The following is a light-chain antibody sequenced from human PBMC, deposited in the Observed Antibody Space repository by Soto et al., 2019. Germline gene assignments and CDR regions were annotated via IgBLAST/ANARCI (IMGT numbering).Light chain of an antibody. V-gene: IGKV1-5*01. J-gene: IGKJ5*01. CDR2: DAS. CDR3: QHYNSYA. CDR1: QTISFS. Sequence: DIQMTQSPSTLSASVGDRVTITCRASQTISFSLAWYQQKPGKAPKLLIYDASTLQSGVPSRFSGSESGTEFILTISGLQPDDFATYFCQHYNSYAFGQGTRLEIK.